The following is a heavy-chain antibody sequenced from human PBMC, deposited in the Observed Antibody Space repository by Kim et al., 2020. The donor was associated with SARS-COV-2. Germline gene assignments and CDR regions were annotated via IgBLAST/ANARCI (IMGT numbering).Heavy chain of an antibody. V-gene: IGHV4-34*01. Sequence: SETLSLTCAVYGGSFSGYYWSWIRQPPGKGLEWIGEINHSGSTNYNPSLKSRVTISVDTSKNQFSLKLSSVIAADTAVYYCARGPSFYDIQLVGRNGGFDYWGQGTLVTVSS. CDR3: ARGPSFYDIQLVGRNGGFDY. CDR1: GGSFSGYY. CDR2: INHSGST. D-gene: IGHD3-9*01. J-gene: IGHJ4*02.